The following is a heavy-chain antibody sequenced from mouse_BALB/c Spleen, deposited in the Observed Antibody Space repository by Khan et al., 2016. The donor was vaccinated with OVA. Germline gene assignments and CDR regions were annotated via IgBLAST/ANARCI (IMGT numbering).Heavy chain of an antibody. CDR3: AMGRTY. Sequence: VQLKQSGPGLVKPSQSLSLTCTVTGYSITSDYAWNWIRQFPGNKLEWMGYITYSGSTRYRPFPKSRISITRDTSKNQFFLQLNSVTTEDTATDYCAMGRTYWGQGTLVTVSA. V-gene: IGHV3-2*02. D-gene: IGHD4-1*01. CDR1: GYSITSDYA. J-gene: IGHJ3*01. CDR2: ITYSGST.